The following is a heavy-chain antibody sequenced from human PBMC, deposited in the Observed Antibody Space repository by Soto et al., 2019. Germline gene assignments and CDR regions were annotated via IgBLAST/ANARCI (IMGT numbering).Heavy chain of an antibody. Sequence: QVQLVESGGGVVQPGRSLGLSCAASGFSLSDYGMHWVRQAPGKGLEWVAVIWHDGAKKYYAASVQGRFTISRDNSMITLYLQLSNPTHPDTAVYDSAMKLGRVVPIDHWSEGTLVSVAS. CDR1: GFSLSDYG. J-gene: IGHJ4*02. D-gene: IGHD6-6*01. CDR2: IWHDGAKK. V-gene: IGHV3-33*01. CDR3: AMKLGRVVPIDH.